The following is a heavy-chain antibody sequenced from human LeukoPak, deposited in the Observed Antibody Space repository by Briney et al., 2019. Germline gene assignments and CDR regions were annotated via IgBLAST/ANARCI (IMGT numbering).Heavy chain of an antibody. V-gene: IGHV4-59*01. Sequence: PSETLSLTCTVSDYSITSYYWIWIRQAPGKGLEWIGNIYYTGSTKYNPSLKSRVAITIDTSKNQFSLKLRSVTAADTAVYYCAREVDTSMVPNWFDPWGQGALVTVSS. CDR1: DYSITSYY. CDR3: AREVDTSMVPNWFDP. D-gene: IGHD5-18*01. J-gene: IGHJ5*02. CDR2: IYYTGST.